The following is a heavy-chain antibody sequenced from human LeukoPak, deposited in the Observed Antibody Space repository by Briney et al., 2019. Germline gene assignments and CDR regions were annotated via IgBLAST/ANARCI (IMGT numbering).Heavy chain of an antibody. CDR1: GYTCTIYY. V-gene: IGHV1-46*01. CDR2: INPSGGST. D-gene: IGHD2-2*01. CDR3: ARVLSGEAAAFDY. Sequence: ASVKVSCNASGYTCTIYYIHWVRQAPGQGLEWTGIINPSGGSTSYAKKFQVRVTMTRDTYTSKVYMELSSLRSEDTAVYYCARVLSGEAAAFDYWGQGTLVTVSS. J-gene: IGHJ4*02.